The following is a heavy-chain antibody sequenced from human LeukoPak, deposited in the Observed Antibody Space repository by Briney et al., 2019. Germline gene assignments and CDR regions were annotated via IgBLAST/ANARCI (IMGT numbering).Heavy chain of an antibody. D-gene: IGHD3-10*01. CDR3: TTYGSGRKFDY. V-gene: IGHV3-15*04. J-gene: IGHJ4*02. CDR2: IESKTDGGTT. CDR1: GFSFSDAW. Sequence: GGSLRLSCAASGFSFSDAWMSWVRQIPGKGLEWVGRIESKTDGGTTDYAAPVKGRFTISRDDSTNTLYLQMNSLKSEDTAVYYCTTYGSGRKFDYWGQGILVTVSS.